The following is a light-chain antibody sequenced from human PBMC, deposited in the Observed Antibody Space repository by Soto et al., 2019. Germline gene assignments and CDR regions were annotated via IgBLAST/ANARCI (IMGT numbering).Light chain of an antibody. V-gene: IGKV1-39*01. J-gene: IGKJ4*01. CDR1: QSISSY. Sequence: DIQMTQSPSSLSASVGDRVTITCRASQSISSYLNWYQQKPGKDPKLLIYAASSLQSGVPSRFSGSGSGTDLIFTISSLQPEDFATYYCQQSYSTPRTFGGGTKVEIK. CDR2: AAS. CDR3: QQSYSTPRT.